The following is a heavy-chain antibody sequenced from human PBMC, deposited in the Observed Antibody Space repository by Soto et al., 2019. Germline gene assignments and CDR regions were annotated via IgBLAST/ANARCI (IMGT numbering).Heavy chain of an antibody. V-gene: IGHV3-23*01. CDR3: ANSPQYYDILASYSQLGY. CDR1: GFTFSSYA. J-gene: IGHJ4*02. CDR2: ISGSGGST. D-gene: IGHD3-9*01. Sequence: EVQLLESGGGLVQPGGSLRLSCAASGFTFSSYAMSWVRQAPGKGLEWVSAISGSGGSTYYADSVKGRCTIARDNSKNTLDQQMNSKRAEDTDVYYCANSPQYYDILASYSQLGYWGKATLVTVS.